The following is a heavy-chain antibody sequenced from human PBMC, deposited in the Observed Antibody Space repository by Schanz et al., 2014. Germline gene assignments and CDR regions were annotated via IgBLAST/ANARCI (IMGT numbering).Heavy chain of an antibody. D-gene: IGHD6-6*01. CDR1: EFSFSSFG. CDR3: AKIWKGHPIEVRPGWSDGMDV. V-gene: IGHV3-48*01. J-gene: IGHJ6*02. Sequence: AQLVESGGGVVQPRGSLRLSCAASEFSFSSFGMNWVRQAPGKGLEWVSYISSSSSTIYYADSVKGRFTISRDNSKNTLYLQMNSLRAEDTAVYYCAKIWKGHPIEVRPGWSDGMDVWGQGTTVTVSS. CDR2: ISSSSSTI.